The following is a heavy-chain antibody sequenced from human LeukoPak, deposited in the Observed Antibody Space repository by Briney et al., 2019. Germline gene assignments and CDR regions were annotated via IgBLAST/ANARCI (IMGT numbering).Heavy chain of an antibody. Sequence: ASVKVSCKASGYSFTGYYIHWVRQAPGQGLAWMGWINPNSGDTNYAQKFQGRVTMTRDTSISTAYMEPSRLTSDDTAVYYCARVDYSSSSGPWDYWGQGTLVTVSS. CDR1: GYSFTGYY. D-gene: IGHD6-6*01. CDR2: INPNSGDT. CDR3: ARVDYSSSSGPWDY. V-gene: IGHV1-2*02. J-gene: IGHJ4*02.